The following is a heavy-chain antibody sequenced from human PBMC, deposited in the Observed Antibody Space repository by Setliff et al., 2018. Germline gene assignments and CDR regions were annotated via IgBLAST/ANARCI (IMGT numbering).Heavy chain of an antibody. V-gene: IGHV3-7*01. CDR3: ARTCSGSGCYAGLES. D-gene: IGHD2-15*01. CDR2: IKQDGSQE. CDR1: GFTFSTYW. Sequence: GSLRLSCAASGFTFSTYWMTWVRQAPGKGLEWVANIKQDGSQEYYADSVKDRFIISRDNSKNTLYLQMNSLRPEDTAVYYCARTCSGSGCYAGLESWGQGTPVTVSS. J-gene: IGHJ4*02.